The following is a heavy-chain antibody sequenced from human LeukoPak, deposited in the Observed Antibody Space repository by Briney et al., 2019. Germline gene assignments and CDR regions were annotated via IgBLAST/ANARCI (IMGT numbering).Heavy chain of an antibody. CDR2: ITTGRGDT. D-gene: IGHD3-10*01. V-gene: IGHV1-3*03. CDR3: ASSGRGGDYFDY. J-gene: IGHJ4*02. Sequence: ASVKASCKASGYTFTDYALHWVRQAPGQSLEWMGWITTGRGDTQYSQAFQRRITITRDKSASTVSMDLSALRSEDTAVYYCASSGRGGDYFDYWGQGTLVTVSS. CDR1: GYTFTDYA.